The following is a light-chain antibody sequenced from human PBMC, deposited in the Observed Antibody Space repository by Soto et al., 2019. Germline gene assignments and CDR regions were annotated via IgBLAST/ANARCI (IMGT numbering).Light chain of an antibody. V-gene: IGLV2-14*03. J-gene: IGLJ1*01. CDR2: DVT. Sequence: QSALTQPASVSGSPGQSISISCSGTSSDVGGYNYVSWYQQHPGKAPKLMIYDVTNRPSGVSNRFSGSKSGNTASLTISGLQAEDEADYYCSSYTGSNTLEVFGTGPKLTVL. CDR1: SSDVGGYNY. CDR3: SSYTGSNTLEV.